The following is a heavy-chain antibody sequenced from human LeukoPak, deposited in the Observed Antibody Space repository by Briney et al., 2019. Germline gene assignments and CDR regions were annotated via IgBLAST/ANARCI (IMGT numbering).Heavy chain of an antibody. D-gene: IGHD2-8*01. J-gene: IGHJ4*02. V-gene: IGHV3-30*04. CDR1: GFTLSTYA. CDR2: ISYDGSYK. Sequence: GGSLRLSCAASGFTLSTYAMHWVRQAPGKGLEWVAVISYDGSYKYYADSVKGRFTISRDNAKNSLYLQMNSLRAEDTAVYYCASSRPRAVWVPHLDYWGQGTLVTVSS. CDR3: ASSRPRAVWVPHLDY.